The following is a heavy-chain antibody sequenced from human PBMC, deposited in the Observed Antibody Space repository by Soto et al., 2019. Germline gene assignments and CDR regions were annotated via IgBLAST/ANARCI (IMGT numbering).Heavy chain of an antibody. CDR3: VSQRTSVLTQAYFDY. CDR1: GGSVRNSNYY. D-gene: IGHD2-8*01. CDR2: VYYRGRS. V-gene: IGHV4-39*01. Sequence: SETLSLTCTVSGGSVRNSNYYWGWNRQSPGKGLEWIGSVYYRGRSYSKSSVKSRVTISVDTSKNQFPLNLNSVTASDTAVYFCVSQRTSVLTQAYFDYWGPGALVTVSS. J-gene: IGHJ4*02.